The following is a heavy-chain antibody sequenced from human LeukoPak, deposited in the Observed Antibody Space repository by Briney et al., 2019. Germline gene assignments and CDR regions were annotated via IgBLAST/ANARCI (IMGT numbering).Heavy chain of an antibody. CDR2: ISSSSSYI. CDR1: GFTFSSYS. D-gene: IGHD4-17*01. CDR3: ARGATTVTTNAFDI. J-gene: IGHJ3*02. Sequence: GGSLRLSCAASGFTFSSYSMNWVRQAPGKGLEWVSSISSSSSYIYYADSVKGRFTISRDNAKNSLYLQMNSLRDEDTAVYYCARGATTVTTNAFDIWGQGTMVTVSS. V-gene: IGHV3-21*01.